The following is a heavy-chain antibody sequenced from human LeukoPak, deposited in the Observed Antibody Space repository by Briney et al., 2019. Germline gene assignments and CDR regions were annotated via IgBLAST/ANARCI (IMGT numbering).Heavy chain of an antibody. V-gene: IGHV6-1*01. J-gene: IGHJ4*02. CDR3: ARHGSWYRASLYYFDY. D-gene: IGHD6-13*01. CDR2: TYYRSKWYN. CDR1: GDSVSSNSAA. Sequence: SQTLSLTCAISGDSVSSNSAAWNWIRQSPSRGLGWLGRTYYRSKWYNDYAVSVKSRITINPDTSKNQFSLQLNSVTPEDTAVYYCARHGSWYRASLYYFDYWGQGTLVTVSS.